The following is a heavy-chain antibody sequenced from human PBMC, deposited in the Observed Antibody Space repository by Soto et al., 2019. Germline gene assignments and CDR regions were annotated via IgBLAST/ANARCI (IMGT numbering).Heavy chain of an antibody. CDR2: IYYSGST. Sequence: LALTCTVSGGSISSGGYYWSWIRQHPGKGLEWIGYIYYSGSTYYNPSLKSRVTISVDTSKNQFSLKLSSVTAADTAVYYCARGYYGSGSYPNWFDPWGQGPLVTV. CDR1: GGSISSGGYY. D-gene: IGHD3-10*01. J-gene: IGHJ5*02. V-gene: IGHV4-31*03. CDR3: ARGYYGSGSYPNWFDP.